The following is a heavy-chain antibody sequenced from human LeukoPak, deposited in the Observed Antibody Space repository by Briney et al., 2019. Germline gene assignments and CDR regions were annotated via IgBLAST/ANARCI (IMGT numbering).Heavy chain of an antibody. CDR3: AREAQTRVQLWLGLDAFDI. CDR2: ISYDGSNK. CDR1: GFTFSSYA. D-gene: IGHD5-18*01. V-gene: IGHV3-30-3*01. Sequence: VLPGRSLRLSCAASGFTFSSYAMHWVRQAPGTGLEWVAVISYDGSNKYYADSVKGRFTISRDNSKNTLYLQMNSLRAEDTAVYYCAREAQTRVQLWLGLDAFDIWGQGTMVTVSS. J-gene: IGHJ3*02.